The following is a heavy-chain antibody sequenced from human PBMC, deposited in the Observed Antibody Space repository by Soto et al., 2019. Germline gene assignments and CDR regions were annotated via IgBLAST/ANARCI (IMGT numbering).Heavy chain of an antibody. CDR3: ARDRESLSY. J-gene: IGHJ1*01. V-gene: IGHV3-21*01. CDR1: GFTFSHYT. Sequence: PVGSLRLSCAASGFTFSHYTMNWVRQAPGKGLEWVSSIISSDYIYYADSVKGRFTISRDSAKNSVYLQMDSLRAEDTAVYYCARDRESLSYWGQGTLVTSPQ. CDR2: IISSDYI.